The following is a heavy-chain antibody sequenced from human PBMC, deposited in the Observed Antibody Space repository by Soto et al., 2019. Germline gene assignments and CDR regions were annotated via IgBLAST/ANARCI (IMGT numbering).Heavy chain of an antibody. V-gene: IGHV4-34*01. D-gene: IGHD2-2*01. J-gene: IGHJ5*02. Sequence: SETLSLTFVVYGGSFSGYYWSWIRQSPGKGLEWIVCINHRGSTNYNPYLESRVTISVDTSKNQFSLKLPSVTAADTAMYYCARDGFCTSTTCRVGNWCXPWGQGTRGTVSS. CDR1: GGSFSGYY. CDR3: ARDGFCTSTTCRVGNWCXP. CDR2: INHRGST.